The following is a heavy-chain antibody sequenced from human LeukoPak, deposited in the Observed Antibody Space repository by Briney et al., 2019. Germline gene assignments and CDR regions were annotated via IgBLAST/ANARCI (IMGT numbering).Heavy chain of an antibody. CDR3: ARVSLERQLWLPFDY. CDR1: GVTFSNYG. V-gene: IGHV3-30*03. D-gene: IGHD5-18*01. CDR2: ISYDGSLK. J-gene: IGHJ4*02. Sequence: SGGSLRLSCVGSGVTFSNYGIHWVRQAPGKGLEWVTAISYDGSLKYYADSVRGRFTISRDNSKNTLYLQMNSLRTDDTAVYYCARVSLERQLWLPFDYWGQGTLVTVSS.